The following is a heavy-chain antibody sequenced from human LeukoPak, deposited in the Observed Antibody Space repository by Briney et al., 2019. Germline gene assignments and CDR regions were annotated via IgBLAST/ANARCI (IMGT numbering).Heavy chain of an antibody. Sequence: PGGSLRLSCAASGFTFSSYAMHWVRQAPGKGLEWVAVISYDGSNKYYADSVKGRFTISRDNSKNTLYLQMNSLRAEDTAVYYCARDRLDYGDRFDAFDIWGQGTMVTVSS. J-gene: IGHJ3*02. CDR2: ISYDGSNK. CDR1: GFTFSSYA. CDR3: ARDRLDYGDRFDAFDI. D-gene: IGHD4-17*01. V-gene: IGHV3-30*04.